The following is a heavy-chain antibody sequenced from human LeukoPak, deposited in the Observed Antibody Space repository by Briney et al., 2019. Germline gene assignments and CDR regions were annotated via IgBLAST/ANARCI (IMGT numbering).Heavy chain of an antibody. D-gene: IGHD5-24*01. CDR2: INHSGST. CDR3: ARSSCRDGYNFSLQY. CDR1: GGSFSGYY. J-gene: IGHJ4*02. V-gene: IGHV4-34*01. Sequence: SETLSLTCAVYGGSFSGYYWSWIRQPPGKGLEWIGEINHSGSTNYNPSLKSRVTISVDTSKNQFSLKLSSVTAADTAVYYYARSSCRDGYNFSLQYWGQGTLVTVSS.